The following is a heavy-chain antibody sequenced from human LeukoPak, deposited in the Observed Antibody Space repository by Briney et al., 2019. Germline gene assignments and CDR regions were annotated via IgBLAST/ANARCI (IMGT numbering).Heavy chain of an antibody. CDR2: ISWNSGSI. CDR1: GFTFDDYA. J-gene: IGHJ4*02. V-gene: IGHV3-9*01. D-gene: IGHD5-24*01. Sequence: PGGSLRLSCAASGFTFDDYAMHWVRQAPGKGLEWVSGISWNSGSIGYADSVKGRFTISRDNAKNSLYLQMNSLRAEDTALYYCAKDTQPRDGHNSIFDYWGQGTLVTVSS. CDR3: AKDTQPRDGHNSIFDY.